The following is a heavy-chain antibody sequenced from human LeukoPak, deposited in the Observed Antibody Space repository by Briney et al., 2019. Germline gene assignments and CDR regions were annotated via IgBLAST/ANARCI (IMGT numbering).Heavy chain of an antibody. CDR2: INPKSGDT. Sequence: ASVKVSCKASGYTFVGYYIHWVRQAPGQGLEWMGWINPKSGDTIYAQKFQGWVTMTSDTSITTAYMELSSLTSDDAAVYYCARVTIFGVAGDWGQGTLVSVSS. D-gene: IGHD3-3*01. J-gene: IGHJ4*02. CDR1: GYTFVGYY. V-gene: IGHV1-2*04. CDR3: ARVTIFGVAGD.